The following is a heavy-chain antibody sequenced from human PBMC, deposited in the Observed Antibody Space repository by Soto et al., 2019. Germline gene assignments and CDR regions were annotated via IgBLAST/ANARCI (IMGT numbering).Heavy chain of an antibody. V-gene: IGHV5-51*01. CDR1: GYNFAGYW. D-gene: IGHD3-3*01. Sequence: PWESLKISCKGSGYNFAGYWIAWVRQMPGKGLELMGIIYPSDSDTRYRPSFQGQVTISADKSISSAYLQWSSLRASETAMYYCAREGVSTRPFDYWGHGTPVPVSS. CDR2: IYPSDSDT. J-gene: IGHJ4*01. CDR3: AREGVSTRPFDY.